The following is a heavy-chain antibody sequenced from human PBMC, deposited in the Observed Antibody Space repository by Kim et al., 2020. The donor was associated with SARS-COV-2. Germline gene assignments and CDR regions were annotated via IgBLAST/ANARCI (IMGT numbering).Heavy chain of an antibody. CDR1: GFTFSTYD. D-gene: IGHD2-15*01. CDR3: TRKGFGGGTSVDCSGMGV. Sequence: GGSLRLSCVASGFTFSTYDMSWVRQAPGKGLEWVAAMGAVGNTDYAGSVKGRFTISREDSKNNMFLQMNSLRTDDTAVYYCTRKGFGGGTSVDCSGMGV. V-gene: IGHV3-13*01. J-gene: IGHJ6*01. CDR2: MGAVGNT.